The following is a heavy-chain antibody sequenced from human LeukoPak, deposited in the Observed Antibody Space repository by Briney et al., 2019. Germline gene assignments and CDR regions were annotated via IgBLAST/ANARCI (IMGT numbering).Heavy chain of an antibody. CDR2: INHSGST. Sequence: SETLSLTCAVYGGSFSGYYWSWIRQPPGKGLEWIGEINHSGSTNYNPSLKSRVTISVDTSKSQFSLKLSSVTAADTAVYYCARGMGPFDYWGQGTLVTVSS. J-gene: IGHJ4*02. CDR1: GGSFSGYY. V-gene: IGHV4-34*01. D-gene: IGHD2-8*01. CDR3: ARGMGPFDY.